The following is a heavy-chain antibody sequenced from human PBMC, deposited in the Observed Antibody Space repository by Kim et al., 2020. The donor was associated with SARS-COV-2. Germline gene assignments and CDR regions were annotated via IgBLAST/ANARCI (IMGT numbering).Heavy chain of an antibody. D-gene: IGHD2-15*01. CDR3: ARRIEDIVVVVAATPSTYYLGY. CDR2: IYPGDSDT. V-gene: IGHV5-51*01. J-gene: IGHJ4*02. CDR1: GYSFSSYW. Sequence: GESLKISCKGSGYSFSSYWIGWVRQMPGKGLEWMGIIYPGDSDTSYSPSFQGQVTISADKSISTAYLQWSSLKASDTAMYYCARRIEDIVVVVAATPSTYYLGYWGQGTLVTVSS.